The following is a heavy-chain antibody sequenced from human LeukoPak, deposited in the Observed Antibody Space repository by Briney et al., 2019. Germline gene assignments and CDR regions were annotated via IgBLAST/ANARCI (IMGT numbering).Heavy chain of an antibody. Sequence: HGESLKISCKGSGYSFTSYWIGWVRQMPGKGLEWMGIIYPGDSDTRYSPSFQGQVTISADKSISTAYLQWSSLKASDTAMYYCARQDYDYVWGSYRPYFDYWGQGTLVTVSS. CDR2: IYPGDSDT. V-gene: IGHV5-51*01. CDR1: GYSFTSYW. J-gene: IGHJ4*02. D-gene: IGHD3-16*02. CDR3: ARQDYDYVWGSYRPYFDY.